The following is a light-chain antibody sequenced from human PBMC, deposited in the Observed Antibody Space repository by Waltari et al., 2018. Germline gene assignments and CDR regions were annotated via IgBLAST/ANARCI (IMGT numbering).Light chain of an antibody. J-gene: IGLJ3*02. CDR1: RLRSYY. V-gene: IGLV3-19*01. Sequence: SSELTQDPAVSVALGQTVRITCQGGRLRSYYASWYQQTPGQAPVLVIYGKNNRPSGIPDRFSGSSSGNTASLTITGAQAEDEADYYCNSRDSSGNHLVFGGGTRLTVL. CDR2: GKN. CDR3: NSRDSSGNHLV.